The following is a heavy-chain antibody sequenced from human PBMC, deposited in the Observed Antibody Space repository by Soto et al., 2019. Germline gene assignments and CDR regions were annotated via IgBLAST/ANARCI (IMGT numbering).Heavy chain of an antibody. J-gene: IGHJ6*02. D-gene: IGHD4-4*01. CDR2: IIPLIGTA. Sequence: QVQLVQSGAEVRKPGSSVTVSCKASGGTFSTYGITWVRQAPGQRLEWMGNIIPLIGTANYAQRFRGRVTITADESTTTAYMELTSLRSEDTAAYYCARVVMTTVPASFYYGLDVWGQGTTVTVSS. V-gene: IGHV1-69*18. CDR3: ARVVMTTVPASFYYGLDV. CDR1: GGTFSTYG.